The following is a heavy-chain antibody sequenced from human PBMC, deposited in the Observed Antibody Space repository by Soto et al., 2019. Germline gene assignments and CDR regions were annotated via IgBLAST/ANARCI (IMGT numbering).Heavy chain of an antibody. J-gene: IGHJ6*03. CDR3: ARARTRYSGSDSKYYYHIMDV. Sequence: SETLSLTCSVSGGSISDYYWSWIRQPPGKGLEWIGNIYYSGSTNYSPSLRSRVTISVDTSRRQFSLNLTSVTAADTAVYYCARARTRYSGSDSKYYYHIMDVWGKGTTVTVSS. CDR1: GGSISDYY. CDR2: IYYSGST. V-gene: IGHV4-59*01. D-gene: IGHD5-12*01.